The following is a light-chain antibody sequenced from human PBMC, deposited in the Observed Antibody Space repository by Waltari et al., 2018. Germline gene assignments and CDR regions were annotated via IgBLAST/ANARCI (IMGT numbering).Light chain of an antibody. Sequence: DIVMTQSPLSLPVTPGEPASISCRSSQSLLHSNGYNSLHWYLQKPGQSPQLLIHLGSNRASGVPDRFSGSGSGTYFTLKISRVEAEYVGFFYCMQALHTPITFGQGTRLEIK. CDR3: MQALHTPIT. CDR1: QSLLHSNGYNS. V-gene: IGKV2-28*01. CDR2: LGS. J-gene: IGKJ5*01.